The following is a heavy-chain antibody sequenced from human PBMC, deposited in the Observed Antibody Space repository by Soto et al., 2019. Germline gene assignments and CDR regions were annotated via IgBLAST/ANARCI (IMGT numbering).Heavy chain of an antibody. D-gene: IGHD6-13*01. J-gene: IGHJ5*02. CDR3: ARRHAQQQLVSEWFDP. Sequence: QITLKESGPTLVKPTQTLTLTCTFSGFSLSTSGGGVGWIRQPPGKALEWLALLYWDADKRYSPSLKNRLTITKDTSKNQVVLTMTNMDPLDTATYYCARRHAQQQLVSEWFDPWGQGTLVTVSS. V-gene: IGHV2-5*02. CDR2: LYWDADK. CDR1: GFSLSTSGGG.